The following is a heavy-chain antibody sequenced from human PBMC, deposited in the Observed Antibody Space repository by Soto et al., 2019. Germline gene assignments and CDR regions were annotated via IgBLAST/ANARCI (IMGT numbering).Heavy chain of an antibody. D-gene: IGHD3-10*01. Sequence: PSETLSLTCTASGGSISSYFWSWIRQPPGKGLEWIGYIYYSGTTNYNPSLKNRVTISVDTSKNQFSLSLSSVTAADTGVYYCARETGSGSYYDYWGQGALVTVSS. CDR1: GGSISSYF. CDR2: IYYSGTT. CDR3: ARETGSGSYYDY. V-gene: IGHV4-59*01. J-gene: IGHJ4*02.